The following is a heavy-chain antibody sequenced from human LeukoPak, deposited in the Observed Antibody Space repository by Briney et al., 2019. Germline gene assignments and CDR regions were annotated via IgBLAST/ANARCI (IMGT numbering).Heavy chain of an antibody. J-gene: IGHJ4*02. CDR1: GFTFDDYA. CDR2: ISWNSGSI. V-gene: IGHV3-9*01. Sequence: PGRSLRLSCAASGFTFDDYAMHWVRQAPGKGLEWVSGISWNSGSIGYADSVKSRFTISRDNAKNSLHLQMNSLRAEDTALYYCAKDTRPRLATPYFDYWGQGTLVTVPS. D-gene: IGHD5-12*01. CDR3: AKDTRPRLATPYFDY.